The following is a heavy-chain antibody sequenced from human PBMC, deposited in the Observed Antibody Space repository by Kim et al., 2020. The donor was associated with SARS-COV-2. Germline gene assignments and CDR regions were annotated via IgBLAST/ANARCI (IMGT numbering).Heavy chain of an antibody. Sequence: GGSLRLSCAASGFTFSNYAMHWVRQAPGKGLEWVAVISNEGGNTYYADSVKGRFTISRDNSKNTLYLQMNSLRAEDTAVYYCARDSSLRYCDWLLSLWGQGTLVTVPS. D-gene: IGHD3-9*01. CDR2: ISNEGGNT. CDR1: GFTFSNYA. J-gene: IGHJ4*02. V-gene: IGHV3-30*04. CDR3: ARDSSLRYCDWLLSL.